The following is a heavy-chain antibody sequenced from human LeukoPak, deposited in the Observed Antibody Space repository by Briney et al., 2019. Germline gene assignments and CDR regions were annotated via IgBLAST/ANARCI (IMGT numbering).Heavy chain of an antibody. CDR3: ARDSPALITFGGVIAPDY. D-gene: IGHD3-16*02. CDR2: IYHDGTT. CDR1: GYSISSGYY. J-gene: IGHJ4*02. Sequence: SETLSLTCAVSGYSISSGYYWGWIRQPPGKGLEWIGNIYHDGTTYYNPSLKGRVTISIDRSKNQFSLKLTSVTAADTAVYYCARDSPALITFGGVIAPDYWGPGTLVTVSS. V-gene: IGHV4-38-2*02.